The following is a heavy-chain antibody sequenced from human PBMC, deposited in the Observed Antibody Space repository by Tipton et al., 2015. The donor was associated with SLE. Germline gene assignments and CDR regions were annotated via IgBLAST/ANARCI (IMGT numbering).Heavy chain of an antibody. D-gene: IGHD2-21*01. CDR3: VKDSRIVVAFGYFQH. J-gene: IGHJ1*01. V-gene: IGHV3-30*02. CDR1: GFTFSSYG. CDR2: IRYDGSNK. Sequence: SLRLSCAASGFTFSSYGMHWVRQAPGKGLEWVAFIRYDGSNKYYADSVKGRFTISRDNSKNTLYLQMNSLRAEDTAVYYCVKDSRIVVAFGYFQHWGQGTLVTVSS.